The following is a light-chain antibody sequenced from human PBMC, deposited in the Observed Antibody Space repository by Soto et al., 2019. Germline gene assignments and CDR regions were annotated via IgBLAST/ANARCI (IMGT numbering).Light chain of an antibody. J-gene: IGKJ4*01. CDR3: HQYAVSPLT. V-gene: IGKV3-20*01. CDR1: QSVGRNY. CDR2: DAS. Sequence: EIVLTQSPGPLSFSPGESATLSCRASQSVGRNYLAWFQHKPDQAPRLLIYDASNRATGVPDGFSGSGSGSVFSLSVTRLEPEDFAVYYCHQYAVSPLTFGGGSTVEI.